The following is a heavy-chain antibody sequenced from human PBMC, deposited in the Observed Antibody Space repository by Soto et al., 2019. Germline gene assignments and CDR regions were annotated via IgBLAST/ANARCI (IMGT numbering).Heavy chain of an antibody. CDR2: ISAYNGNT. Sequence: QVQLVQSGAEVKKPGASVKVSCKASGYTFTSYGISWVRQAPGQGLEWMGWISAYNGNTNYAQKLQGRVTMTTDTSPSTAYMELRSLRSDDTAVYYCARDQEVVLYVYYYGMDVWGQGTTVTVSS. J-gene: IGHJ6*02. D-gene: IGHD2-15*01. CDR3: ARDQEVVLYVYYYGMDV. V-gene: IGHV1-18*01. CDR1: GYTFTSYG.